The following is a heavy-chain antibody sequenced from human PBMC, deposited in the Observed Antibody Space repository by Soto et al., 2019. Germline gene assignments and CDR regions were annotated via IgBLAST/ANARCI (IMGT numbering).Heavy chain of an antibody. Sequence: PGGSLRLSCAVSGFTFTDYYMSWIRQAPGKGLEWVSYISSSGSTIYYADSVKGRFTISRDNAKNSLYLQMNSLRAEDTAVYCFSRGSFGKGVTNVSWGQGPXVTVPS. CDR3: SRGSFGKGVTNVS. CDR2: ISSSGSTI. J-gene: IGHJ5*02. V-gene: IGHV3-11*04. CDR1: GFTFTDYY. D-gene: IGHD2-8*01.